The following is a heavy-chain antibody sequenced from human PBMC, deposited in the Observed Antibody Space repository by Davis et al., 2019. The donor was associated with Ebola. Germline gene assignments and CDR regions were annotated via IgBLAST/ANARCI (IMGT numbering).Heavy chain of an antibody. CDR3: ARDRARWHDAFDI. D-gene: IGHD4-23*01. CDR2: INSDGSST. Sequence: GESLKISCAASGFTFSSYWMHWVRQAPGKGLVWVSRINSDGSSTSYADSVKGRFTISRDNAKNTLYLQMNSLRAEDTAVYYCARDRARWHDAFDIWGQGTMVTVSS. CDR1: GFTFSSYW. J-gene: IGHJ3*02. V-gene: IGHV3-74*01.